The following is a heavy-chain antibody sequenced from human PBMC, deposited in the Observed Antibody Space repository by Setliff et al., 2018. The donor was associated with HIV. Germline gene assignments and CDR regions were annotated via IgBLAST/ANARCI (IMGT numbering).Heavy chain of an antibody. CDR1: GDSISSSGPGYY. CDR3: ARAASYYDSSGYWAPPKYFDY. J-gene: IGHJ4*02. CDR2: VYYSGST. V-gene: IGHV4-39*01. D-gene: IGHD3-22*01. Sequence: PSETLSLTCTVSGDSISSSGPGYYWGWVRQPPGGGLEWIGSVYYSGSTYYNPSLKSRVTISVDTSENQLSLRLTSMTAADTAVYYCARAASYYDSSGYWAPPKYFDYWGQGTLVTVS.